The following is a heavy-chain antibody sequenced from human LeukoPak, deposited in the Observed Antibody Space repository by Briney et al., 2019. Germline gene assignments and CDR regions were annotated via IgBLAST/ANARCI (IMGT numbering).Heavy chain of an antibody. V-gene: IGHV4-39*07. Sequence: SETLSLTCTVTGGSISSSSYYWGWIRQPPGEGLEWIGSMYYSGTTYYSPSLQSRATISVDTSKNQFSLKLISVTAADTAVYYCARDYLRGHYPDYFDCWGQGTLVTVSS. CDR2: MYYSGTT. D-gene: IGHD1-26*01. CDR1: GGSISSSSYY. J-gene: IGHJ4*02. CDR3: ARDYLRGHYPDYFDC.